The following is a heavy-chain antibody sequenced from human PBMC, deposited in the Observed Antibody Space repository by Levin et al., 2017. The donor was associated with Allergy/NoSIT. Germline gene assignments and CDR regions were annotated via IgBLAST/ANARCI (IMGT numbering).Heavy chain of an antibody. J-gene: IGHJ3*02. D-gene: IGHD3-10*01. CDR1: GFTFDDSA. CDR2: ISWNSGSI. Sequence: TGGSLRLSCSASGFTFDDSALHLVLQAPGKGLEWVSGISWNSGSIGYADSVKGRFTISRDNAKNSLYLQMNSLRTEDTALYYCARDNIGLPDAFDIWGQGTMVIVSS. V-gene: IGHV3-9*01. CDR3: ARDNIGLPDAFDI.